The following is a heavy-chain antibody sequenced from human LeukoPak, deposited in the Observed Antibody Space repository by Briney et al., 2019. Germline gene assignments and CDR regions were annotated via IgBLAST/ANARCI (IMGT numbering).Heavy chain of an antibody. CDR1: GFSFGSYD. V-gene: IGHV3-48*03. J-gene: IGHJ4*02. CDR3: ARLFDNSGSDRDY. CDR2: ISFSSSFI. Sequence: GGSLRLSCAASGFSFGSYDMNWVRQAPGKGLEWLSHISFSSSFIYYADSVKGRFTISRDNAKSALYLQMRSLRAEDTAVYYCARLFDNSGSDRDYWGQGTLVTVSS. D-gene: IGHD3-22*01.